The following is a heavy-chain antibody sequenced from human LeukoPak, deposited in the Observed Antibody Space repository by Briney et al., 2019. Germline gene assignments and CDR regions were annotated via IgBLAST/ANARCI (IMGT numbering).Heavy chain of an antibody. CDR1: GYTFTSYV. V-gene: IGHV1-18*04. D-gene: IGHD2-15*01. Sequence: HWASVKVSCKASGYTFTSYVISWVRQAPGQGLEWMGWISAYNGNTNYAQKLQGRVTMTTDTSTSTAYMELRSLRSDDTAVYYCARAQGYCSGGSCYSYYYYGMDVWGKGTTVTVSS. CDR3: ARAQGYCSGGSCYSYYYYGMDV. J-gene: IGHJ6*04. CDR2: ISAYNGNT.